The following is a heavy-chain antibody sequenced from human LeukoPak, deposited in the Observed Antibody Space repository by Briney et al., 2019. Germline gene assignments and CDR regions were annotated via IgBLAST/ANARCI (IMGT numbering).Heavy chain of an antibody. CDR1: GFTLSSYS. CDR2: ISSSGSTI. J-gene: IGHJ6*04. CDR3: AELGITMIGGV. V-gene: IGHV3-48*04. D-gene: IGHD3-10*02. Sequence: GGSLRLSCAASGFTLSSYSMNWVCQAPGKGLEWVSYISSSGSTIYYADSVKGRFTISRDNAKNSLYLQMNSLRAEDTAVYYCAELGITMIGGVWGKGTTVTISS.